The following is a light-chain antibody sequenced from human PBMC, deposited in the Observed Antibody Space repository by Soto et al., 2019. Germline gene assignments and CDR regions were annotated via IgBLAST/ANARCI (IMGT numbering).Light chain of an antibody. J-gene: IGKJ2*02. V-gene: IGKV3-11*01. CDR1: QSVSSY. CDR2: DIS. CDR3: HQRSNWPRST. Sequence: EIVLTQSPATLSLSPGERATLSCRASQSVSSYLAWYQQKPGQAPRLLIYDISNRATGIPARFSGSGSGTDFTLTIISLEPEDFAVYYCHQRSNWPRSTFGQGTKLEIK.